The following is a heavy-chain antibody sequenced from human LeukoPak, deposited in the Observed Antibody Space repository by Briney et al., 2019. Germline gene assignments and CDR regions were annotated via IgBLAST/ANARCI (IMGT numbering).Heavy chain of an antibody. CDR3: ATERQKYFDY. Sequence: GSLRLSCAASGFTFDDYTMHWVRQAPGKGLEWVSLITYDGGSTFYADSVKGRFTISRDNSKNSLSLQMNSLRSEDTALYYCATERQKYFDYWGQGSLVTVSS. V-gene: IGHV3-43*01. J-gene: IGHJ4*02. CDR2: ITYDGGST. CDR1: GFTFDDYT.